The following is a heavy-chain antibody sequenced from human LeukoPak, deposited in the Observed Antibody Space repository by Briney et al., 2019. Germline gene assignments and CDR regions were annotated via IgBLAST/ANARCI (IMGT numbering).Heavy chain of an antibody. CDR1: GYTFTTYS. J-gene: IGHJ4*02. D-gene: IGHD2-21*02. CDR3: ARLTEFPQYFDY. V-gene: IGHV1-18*01. Sequence: ASVKVPCKASGYTFTTYSLTWVRQAPGQGLEWMGWISTYNGDTNYSQKLQGRVTMTTDTSTSTAYMELRSLRSDDTAVYYCARLTEFPQYFDYWGQGTLVTVSS. CDR2: ISTYNGDT.